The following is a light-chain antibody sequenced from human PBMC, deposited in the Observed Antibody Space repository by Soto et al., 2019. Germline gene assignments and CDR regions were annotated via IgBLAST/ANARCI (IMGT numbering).Light chain of an antibody. J-gene: IGKJ1*01. CDR3: QQYGSSPWT. V-gene: IGKV3-20*01. CDR2: GVS. Sequence: EIVLTQSPGTLSLSPGERATLSCRASQSVSRNYLAWYQQKPGQAPRLLIYGVSSRPTGIPDRFSGSGSGTDFTLTISRLEPEDFAVYYCQQYGSSPWTFGQGTKVDIK. CDR1: QSVSRNY.